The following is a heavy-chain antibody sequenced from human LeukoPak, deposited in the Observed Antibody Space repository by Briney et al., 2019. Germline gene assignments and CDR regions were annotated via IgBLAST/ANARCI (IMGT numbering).Heavy chain of an antibody. D-gene: IGHD6-13*01. CDR2: INHSGST. CDR1: GGSISSYY. Sequence: SETLSLTCTVSGGSISSYYWSWIRQPPGKGLEWIGEINHSGSTNYNPSLKSRVTISVDTSKNQFSLKLRSVTAADTAVYYCARGPRQPVDRWFGPWGQGTLVTVSS. CDR3: ARGPRQPVDRWFGP. V-gene: IGHV4-34*01. J-gene: IGHJ5*02.